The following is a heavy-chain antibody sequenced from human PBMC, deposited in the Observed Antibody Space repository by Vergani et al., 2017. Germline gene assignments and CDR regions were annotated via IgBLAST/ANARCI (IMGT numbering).Heavy chain of an antibody. CDR3: ARDRGIVGANGENWFDP. D-gene: IGHD1-26*01. CDR1: GYTFTSYG. V-gene: IGHV1-18*01. Sequence: QVQLVQSGAEVKKPGASVKVSCKASGYTFTSYGISWVRQAPGQGLEWMGWISAYNGNTNYAQKLQGRVTMTTDTSTSTADMELSSLRSEDTAVYYGARDRGIVGANGENWFDPWGQGTLVTVSS. J-gene: IGHJ5*02. CDR2: ISAYNGNT.